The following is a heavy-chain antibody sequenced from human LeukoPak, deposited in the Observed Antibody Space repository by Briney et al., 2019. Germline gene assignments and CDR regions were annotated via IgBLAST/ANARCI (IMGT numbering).Heavy chain of an antibody. Sequence: GGSLRLSCAASGFTFSSYAMSWVRQAPGKGLKWVSAISGSGDSTYYADSVKGRFTISRDNSKNTLYLQMNSLRVEDTAVYYCAKLLSSGWLNDCFDYWGQGTLVTVSS. V-gene: IGHV3-23*01. J-gene: IGHJ4*02. CDR3: AKLLSSGWLNDCFDY. CDR2: ISGSGDST. D-gene: IGHD6-19*01. CDR1: GFTFSSYA.